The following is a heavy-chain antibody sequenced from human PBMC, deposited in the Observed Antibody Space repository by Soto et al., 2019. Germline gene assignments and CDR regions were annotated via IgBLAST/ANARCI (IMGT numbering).Heavy chain of an antibody. CDR1: GFTFSSYS. V-gene: IGHV3-21*01. CDR2: ISSSSSYI. D-gene: IGHD3-22*01. Sequence: GGSLRLSCAASGFTFSSYSMNWVRQAPGKGLEWVSSISSSSSYIYYADSVKGRFTISRDNAKNSLYLQMNSLRAEDTAVYYCARDDTFNYYDSSGTTDYWGHVTLVPV. J-gene: IGHJ4*01. CDR3: ARDDTFNYYDSSGTTDY.